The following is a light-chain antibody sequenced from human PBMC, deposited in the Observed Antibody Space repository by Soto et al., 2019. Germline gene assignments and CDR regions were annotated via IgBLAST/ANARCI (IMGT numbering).Light chain of an antibody. V-gene: IGKV3-20*01. CDR1: QSVSSIY. J-gene: IGKJ1*01. CDR2: GVS. CDR3: EQYGSSPRT. Sequence: EIVLPQSPGTLSFSPGERATLSCRASQSVSSIYFAWYQQKRGQAPRLLIYGVSSRATGIPDRFSGSGSGTDFTLTISRLEPEDSAVYYCEQYGSSPRTFGQGTKVDNK.